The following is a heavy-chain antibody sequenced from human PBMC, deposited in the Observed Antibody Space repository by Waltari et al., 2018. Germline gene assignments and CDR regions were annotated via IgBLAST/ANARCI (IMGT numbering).Heavy chain of an antibody. CDR1: GYTFTSYG. CDR3: ARGDDILTGYYKGLDY. J-gene: IGHJ4*02. CDR2: ISAYDGNT. D-gene: IGHD3-9*01. Sequence: QVHLVQSGAEIKKPGASVKVSCKASGYTFTSYGISWVRRAPGQGLEWMGWISAYDGNTNEAQKVQGRVTMTTDTSTTTAYMELRSLTSDDTAMYYCARGDDILTGYYKGLDYWGQGTLVTVSS. V-gene: IGHV1-18*01.